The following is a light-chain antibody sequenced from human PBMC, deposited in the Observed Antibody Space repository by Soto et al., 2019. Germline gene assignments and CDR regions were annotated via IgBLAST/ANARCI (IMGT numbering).Light chain of an antibody. CDR1: QDISNY. V-gene: IGKV1-33*01. Sequence: DIQMTQSPSSLSASVGDRVTITCQTSQDISNYLNWYQQKPGKAPKLLIYDASNLETGVPSRFTGSGSGTEFTFTISSLQPEDFATYYCQQYDILPLFGQGTKVEL. CDR3: QQYDILPL. CDR2: DAS. J-gene: IGKJ2*01.